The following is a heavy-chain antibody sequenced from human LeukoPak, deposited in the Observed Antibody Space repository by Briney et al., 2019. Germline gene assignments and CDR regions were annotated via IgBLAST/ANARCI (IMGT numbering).Heavy chain of an antibody. D-gene: IGHD3-10*01. V-gene: IGHV1-8*01. CDR1: GYNFDRYG. CDR2: MNPNSGNT. CDR3: ARARTFSGSYYSNY. J-gene: IGHJ4*02. Sequence: ASVKVSCKGSGYNFDRYGVNWVRQAPGQGLEWMGWMNPNSGNTGYAQKFRGRVTMTRTTSISTAYMELSSLRSEDTAVYYCARARTFSGSYYSNYWGQGTLVTVSS.